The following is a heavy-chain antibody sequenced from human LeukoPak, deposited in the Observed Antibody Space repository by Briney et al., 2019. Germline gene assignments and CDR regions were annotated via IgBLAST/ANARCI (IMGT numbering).Heavy chain of an antibody. CDR3: AREVYRIGVGGFDP. D-gene: IGHD6-19*01. CDR1: GFSFDDYD. CDR2: IDWKGRPT. V-gene: IGHV3-20*04. J-gene: IGHJ5*02. Sequence: GGSLRLSCAASGFSFDDYDMAWLRQAPGKGLEWVSDIDWKGRPTSYADSVKGRFTISRDNAKKSLYLQLDSLRAEDTALYYCAREVYRIGVGGFDPWGQGTLVIVSS.